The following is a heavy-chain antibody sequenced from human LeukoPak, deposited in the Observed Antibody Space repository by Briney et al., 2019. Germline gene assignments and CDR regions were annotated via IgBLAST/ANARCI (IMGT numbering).Heavy chain of an antibody. D-gene: IGHD4-17*01. V-gene: IGHV3-20*04. J-gene: IGHJ3*02. CDR1: GFTFDDYG. CDR3: ARWDYGDYFGVGAAYAFDI. Sequence: GGSLRLSCAASGFTFDDYGMSWVRQAPGKGLEWVSGINWNGGSTGYADSVKGRFTISRDNAKNSLYLQMNSLRAEDTALYYCARWDYGDYFGVGAAYAFDIWGQGTMVTVSS. CDR2: INWNGGST.